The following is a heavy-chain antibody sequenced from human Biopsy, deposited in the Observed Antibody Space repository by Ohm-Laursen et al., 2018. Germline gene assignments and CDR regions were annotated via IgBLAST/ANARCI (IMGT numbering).Heavy chain of an antibody. CDR2: IYTGGTT. V-gene: IGHV3-53*01. Sequence: SLRLSCTAPGFTFGHYAMHWVRQAPGKGLEWVSVIYTGGTTYYSDSVKGRFTITRDNSKNILSLQMSSLRAEDTAIYYCARNLRLAITMNSGETTHSFHFGMDVWGQGTSVTVSS. D-gene: IGHD3/OR15-3a*01. CDR1: GFTFGHYA. CDR3: ARNLRLAITMNSGETTHSFHFGMDV. J-gene: IGHJ6*02.